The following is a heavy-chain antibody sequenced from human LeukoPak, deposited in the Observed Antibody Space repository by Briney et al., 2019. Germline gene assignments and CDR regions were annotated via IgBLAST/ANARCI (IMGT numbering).Heavy chain of an antibody. J-gene: IGHJ5*02. D-gene: IGHD4-17*01. V-gene: IGHV5-51*01. Sequence: KLGESLKISCKRSGYSFTSYWIGWSGQMPGKGREWIEIIYPGHSDTRYSPSLQGQVTISADKSISTAYLQWRSLKASDTAMYYCARGRGNYGDYVRWFDPWRQGTLVSV. CDR3: ARGRGNYGDYVRWFDP. CDR2: IYPGHSDT. CDR1: GYSFTSYW.